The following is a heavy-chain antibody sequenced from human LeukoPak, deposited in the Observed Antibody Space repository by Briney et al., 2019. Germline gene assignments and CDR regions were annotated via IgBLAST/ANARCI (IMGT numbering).Heavy chain of an antibody. J-gene: IGHJ3*02. CDR3: ASAPRDAFDI. CDR2: ISSSSSCI. V-gene: IGHV3-21*01. Sequence: GGSLRLSCAASGFTFSSYSMNWVRQAPGKGLEWVSSISSSSSCIYYADSVKGRFTISRDNAKNSLYLQMNSLRAEDTAVYYCASAPRDAFDIWGQGTMATVSS. CDR1: GFTFSSYS.